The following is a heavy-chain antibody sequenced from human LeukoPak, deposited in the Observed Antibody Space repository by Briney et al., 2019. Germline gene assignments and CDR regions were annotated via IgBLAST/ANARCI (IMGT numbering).Heavy chain of an antibody. D-gene: IGHD2-21*02. V-gene: IGHV3-20*01. Sequence: SGGSLRLSCAASGFTFDAYGMSWVRQAPGKGLEWVSSINLSGSSTNYADSVRGRFTISRDNAENSLYLEMNNLRAEDTALYDCARECPQSPLRVVVTGCTIDVWGQGTTVTLSS. J-gene: IGHJ6*02. CDR2: INLSGSST. CDR1: GFTFDAYG. CDR3: ARECPQSPLRVVVTGCTIDV.